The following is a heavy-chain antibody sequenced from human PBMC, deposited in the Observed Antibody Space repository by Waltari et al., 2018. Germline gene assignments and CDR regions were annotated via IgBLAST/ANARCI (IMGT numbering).Heavy chain of an antibody. J-gene: IGHJ6*03. Sequence: QVQLQQWGAGLLKPSETLSLTCAVYGGSFSGYYWSWIRQPPGKGPEWIGEINHSGSTNYNPSLKSRVTISVDTSKNQFSLKLSSVTAADTAVYYCARGRVGYYDFWSGYKGGYYYMDVWGKGTTVTVSS. CDR1: GGSFSGYY. CDR3: ARGRVGYYDFWSGYKGGYYYMDV. CDR2: INHSGST. D-gene: IGHD3-3*01. V-gene: IGHV4-34*01.